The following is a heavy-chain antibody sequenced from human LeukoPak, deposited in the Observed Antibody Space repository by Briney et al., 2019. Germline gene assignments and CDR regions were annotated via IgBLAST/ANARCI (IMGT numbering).Heavy chain of an antibody. J-gene: IGHJ4*02. D-gene: IGHD3-10*01. CDR2: ISGGGGTT. V-gene: IGHV3-23*01. Sequence: PGASLRLSCAASGFTFSTYAMTWVRQAPEKGLEWVSAISGGGGTTTYADSVKGRFTISRDNPKNTLYLQMNSLRAEDTAVYYCAKYFGSVSRFSDYWGQGTLVTVSS. CDR3: AKYFGSVSRFSDY. CDR1: GFTFSTYA.